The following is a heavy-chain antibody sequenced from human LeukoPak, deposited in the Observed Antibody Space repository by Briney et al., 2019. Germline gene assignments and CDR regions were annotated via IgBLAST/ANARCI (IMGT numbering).Heavy chain of an antibody. CDR1: GFTFGDYA. D-gene: IGHD3-9*01. J-gene: IGHJ4*02. V-gene: IGHV3-23*01. CDR2: ISGSGGST. Sequence: GRSLRLSCTASGFTFGDYAMSWVRQAPGKGLEWVSAISGSGGSTYYADSVKGRFTISRDNSKNTLYLQMNSLRAEDTAVYYCASLTYYDILTGPFDYWGQGTLVTVSS. CDR3: ASLTYYDILTGPFDY.